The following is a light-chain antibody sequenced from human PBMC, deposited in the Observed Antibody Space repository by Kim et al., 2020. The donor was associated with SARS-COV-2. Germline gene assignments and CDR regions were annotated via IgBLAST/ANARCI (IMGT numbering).Light chain of an antibody. CDR1: QSVTSTY. V-gene: IGKV3-20*01. CDR2: AAS. Sequence: SPAERATLPCRASQSVTSTYLAWYQHKPGQAPRLLIYAASIRATGIPDRFSGSGSGTDFTLTISRLEPEDFALYYCQQYGKSPRNFGQGTKVDIK. CDR3: QQYGKSPRN. J-gene: IGKJ2*01.